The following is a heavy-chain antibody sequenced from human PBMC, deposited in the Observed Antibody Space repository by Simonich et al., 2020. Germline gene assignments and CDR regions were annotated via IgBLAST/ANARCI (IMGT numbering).Heavy chain of an antibody. CDR2: ISSSSSYI. D-gene: IGHD6-19*01. CDR1: GFTFSSYS. CDR3: ARWIAVAGTGAYGMDV. V-gene: IGHV3-21*01. Sequence: EVQLVESGGGLVKPGGALRLSCAASGFTFSSYSMNWVRQAPGKVLDWVSSISSSSSYIYYADAVKGRFTISRDNAKNSLYLQMNSLRAEDTAVYYCARWIAVAGTGAYGMDVWGQGTTVTVSS. J-gene: IGHJ6*02.